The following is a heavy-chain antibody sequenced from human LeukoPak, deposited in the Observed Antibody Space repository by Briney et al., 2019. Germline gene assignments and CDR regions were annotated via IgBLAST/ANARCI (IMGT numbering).Heavy chain of an antibody. CDR1: GGSISTYY. D-gene: IGHD3-16*01. V-gene: IGHV4-59*08. CDR2: IYYNGNT. J-gene: IGHJ3*02. CDR3: ARLGRPAAFDI. Sequence: SETLSLTCTVSGGSISTYYWSWIRQPPGKGLEWIGYIYYNGNTNYNPSLKSRLTISIDTSKNQFSLKLTSVTAADTAPYHCARLGRPAAFDIWGQGTMVTVSS.